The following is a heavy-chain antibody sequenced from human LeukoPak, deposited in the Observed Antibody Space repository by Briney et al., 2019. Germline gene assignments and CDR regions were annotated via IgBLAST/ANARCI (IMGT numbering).Heavy chain of an antibody. CDR2: ISSSSSYI. CDR1: GFTFRSYT. V-gene: IGHV3-21*01. CDR3: ARDRVVAPYYFDY. J-gene: IGHJ4*02. Sequence: GGSLRLSCAASGFTFRSYTMNWVRQAPGKGLEWVSSISSSSSYIYYADSMKGRFTISRDNAKNSLYLQMNSLRAEDTAVYYCARDRVVAPYYFDYWGQGTLVTVSS. D-gene: IGHD5-12*01.